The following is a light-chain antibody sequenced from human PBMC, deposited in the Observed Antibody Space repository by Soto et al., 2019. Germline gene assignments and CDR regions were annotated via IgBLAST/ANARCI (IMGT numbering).Light chain of an antibody. V-gene: IGKV1-39*01. J-gene: IGKJ3*01. CDR3: QQSDRAPFT. Sequence: DIQMTQSPSSLSASVGDRVTITCRASQSISSYLNWYQQKPGKAPNLLIYAASSLQSGVPSKFSGSGSGTDFTLTISSLQPEDFATYSCQQSDRAPFTFGPVTKVDIK. CDR1: QSISSY. CDR2: AAS.